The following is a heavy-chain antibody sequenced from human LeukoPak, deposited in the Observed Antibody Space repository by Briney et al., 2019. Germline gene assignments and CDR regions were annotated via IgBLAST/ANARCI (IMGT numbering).Heavy chain of an antibody. J-gene: IGHJ4*02. D-gene: IGHD3-22*01. CDR3: ARQYYYDSSGYSIEEYYFDY. CDR2: INPNSGGT. V-gene: IGHV1-2*02. CDR1: GYTFTGYY. Sequence: ASVKVSCKASGYTFTGYYMHWVRQAPGQGLEWMGWINPNSGGTNYAQKFQGRVTMTRDTSISTAYMELSRLRSDDTAVYYCARQYYYDSSGYSIEEYYFDYWGQGTLVNVSS.